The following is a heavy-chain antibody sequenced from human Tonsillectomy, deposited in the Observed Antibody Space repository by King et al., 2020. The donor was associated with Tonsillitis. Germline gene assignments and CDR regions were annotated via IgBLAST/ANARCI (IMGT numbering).Heavy chain of an antibody. D-gene: IGHD6-19*01. J-gene: IGHJ5*02. CDR2: IYYSGST. CDR1: GGSISSYY. Sequence: QLQESGPGLVKPSETLSLTCTVSGGSISSYYWSWIRQPPGKGLEWIGYIYYSGSTNYNPSLKSRVTISVDTSKNQFSLKLSSVTAADTAVYYCARGRTRVAVTWGQGTLVTVFS. CDR3: ARGRTRVAVT. V-gene: IGHV4-59*01.